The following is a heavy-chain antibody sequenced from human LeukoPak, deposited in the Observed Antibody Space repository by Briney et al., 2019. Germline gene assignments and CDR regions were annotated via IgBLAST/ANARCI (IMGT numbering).Heavy chain of an antibody. J-gene: IGHJ4*02. CDR3: ARGGPLRYFDWLPTSFDY. Sequence: ASVKVSCKASGYTFTSYAMHWVRQAPGQRLEWMGWINAGNGNTKYSQKFQGRVTITRDTSASTAYMELSSLRSEDTAVYYCARGGPLRYFDWLPTSFDYWGQGTLVTVSP. D-gene: IGHD3-9*01. CDR2: INAGNGNT. V-gene: IGHV1-3*01. CDR1: GYTFTSYA.